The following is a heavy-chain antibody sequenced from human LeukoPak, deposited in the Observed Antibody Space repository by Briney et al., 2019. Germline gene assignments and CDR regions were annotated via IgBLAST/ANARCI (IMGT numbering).Heavy chain of an antibody. CDR2: IYTSGST. J-gene: IGHJ4*02. V-gene: IGHV4-61*02. D-gene: IGHD2-21*01. Sequence: ASQTLSLTCTVSGGSISSGSYYWSWIRQPAGKGLEWIGRIYTSGSTNYNPSLKRRVTISVDTSKNQFSLKLSSVTAADTPVYYGASHSRRGPVGDYWGQGTLVTVSS. CDR3: ASHSRRGPVGDY. CDR1: GGSISSGSYY.